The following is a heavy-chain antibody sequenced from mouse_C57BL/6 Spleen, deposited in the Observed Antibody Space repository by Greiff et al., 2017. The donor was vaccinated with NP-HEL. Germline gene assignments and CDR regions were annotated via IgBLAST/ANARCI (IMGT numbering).Heavy chain of an antibody. CDR2: IYPRSGNT. CDR3: ARTLARITSVVAPFDD. Sequence: VKVVESGAELARPGASVKLSCKASGYTFTSYGISWVKQRTGQGLEWIGEIYPRSGNTYYNEKFKGKATLTADKSSSTAYMELRSLTSEDSAIYFCARTLARITSVVAPFDDWGQGTTLTVSS. CDR1: GYTFTSYG. D-gene: IGHD1-1*01. V-gene: IGHV1-81*01. J-gene: IGHJ2*01.